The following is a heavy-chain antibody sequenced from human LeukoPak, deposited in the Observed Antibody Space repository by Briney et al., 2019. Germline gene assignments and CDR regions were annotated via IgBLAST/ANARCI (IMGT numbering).Heavy chain of an antibody. V-gene: IGHV3-23*01. CDR2: ISGSGGST. J-gene: IGHJ6*02. CDR3: AKVVKGYDFWSGPAVYYYYGMDV. CDR1: GFTLSSHW. D-gene: IGHD3-3*01. Sequence: PGGSLRLSCVVSGFTLSSHWMNWVRRAPGKGLEWVSAISGSGGSTYYADSVKGRFTISRDNSKNTLYLQMNSLRAEDTAVYYCAKVVKGYDFWSGPAVYYYYGMDVWGQGTTVTVSS.